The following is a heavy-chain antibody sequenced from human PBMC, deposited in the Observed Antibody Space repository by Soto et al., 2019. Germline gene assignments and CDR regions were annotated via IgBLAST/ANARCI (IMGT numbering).Heavy chain of an antibody. J-gene: IGHJ4*02. CDR2: IYNSVST. Sequence: QVQLQESGPEVVKPSETLSLACTVSGGSISTYYWNWIRQPPGKGLEWIGYIYNSVSTNYNPSLKSRVTISVDTSRNQFSLELGSVTAADTAVYYCARAVGRRTWYFDYWGQGTLVTVSS. D-gene: IGHD2-2*01. CDR1: GGSISTYY. V-gene: IGHV4-59*01. CDR3: ARAVGRRTWYFDY.